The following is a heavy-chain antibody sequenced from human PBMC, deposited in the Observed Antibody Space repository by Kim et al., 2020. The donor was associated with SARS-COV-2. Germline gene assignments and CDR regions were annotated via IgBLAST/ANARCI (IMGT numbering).Heavy chain of an antibody. CDR2: IKSKTDGGTT. V-gene: IGHV3-15*01. J-gene: IGHJ6*02. CDR3: TTSSRYGSGSPKGYYYYGMDV. CDR1: GFTFSNAW. Sequence: GGSLRLSCAASGFTFSNAWMSWVRQAPGKGLEWVGRIKSKTDGGTTDYAAPVKGRFTISRDDSKNTLYLQMNSLKTEDTAVYYCTTSSRYGSGSPKGYYYYGMDVWGQGTTVTVSS. D-gene: IGHD3-10*01.